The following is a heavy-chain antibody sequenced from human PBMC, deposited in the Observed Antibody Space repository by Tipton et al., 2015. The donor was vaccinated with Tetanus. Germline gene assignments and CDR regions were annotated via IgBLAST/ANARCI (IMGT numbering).Heavy chain of an antibody. CDR2: ISYTGTT. CDR3: ARPGVGGYTGYYFDF. J-gene: IGHJ4*02. V-gene: IGHV4-31*03. CDR1: GGSITNGGYY. Sequence: TLSLTCTVSGGSITNGGYYWSWIRQHPGKGLDWIGYISYTGTTHYNPSLKSRVTISLDSSKNQFSLKLDSVTAADAAVYYCARPGVGGYTGYYFDFWGQGTVVTVSS. D-gene: IGHD5-12*01.